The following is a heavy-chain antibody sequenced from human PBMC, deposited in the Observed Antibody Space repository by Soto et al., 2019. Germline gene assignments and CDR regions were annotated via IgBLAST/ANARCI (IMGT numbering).Heavy chain of an antibody. V-gene: IGHV3-33*01. Sequence: PGGSLRLSCAASGFTFSSYGMHWVRQAPGKGLEWVAVIWYDGSNKYYADSVKGRFAISRDNSKNTLYLQMNSLRAEDTAVYYCARDGLLGSVGQGYYFDYWGQGTLVTVSS. J-gene: IGHJ4*02. CDR1: GFTFSSYG. CDR3: ARDGLLGSVGQGYYFDY. D-gene: IGHD2-21*01. CDR2: IWYDGSNK.